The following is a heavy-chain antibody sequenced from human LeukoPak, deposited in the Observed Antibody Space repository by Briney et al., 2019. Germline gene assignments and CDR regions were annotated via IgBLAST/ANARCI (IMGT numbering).Heavy chain of an antibody. CDR3: ARGNKLGIVPRSYYYYMDV. V-gene: IGHV4-34*01. Sequence: SETLSLTCAVYGGSFSGYYWSWIRQPPGKGLEWIGEINHSGSTNYNPSLKSRVTISVDTSKNQFSLKLSSVTAADTAVYYCARGNKLGIVPRSYYYYMDVWGKGTTVTVSS. D-gene: IGHD7-27*01. CDR2: INHSGST. J-gene: IGHJ6*03. CDR1: GGSFSGYY.